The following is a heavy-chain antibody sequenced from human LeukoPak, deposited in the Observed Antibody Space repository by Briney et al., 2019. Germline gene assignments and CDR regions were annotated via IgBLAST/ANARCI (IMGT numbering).Heavy chain of an antibody. Sequence: GGPLRLSCGACGFTFRSYGMHGVRQARGRGLEWEEVISYDGSNKYYAGSVNGRFTISRDNSMNTLYLQMNSLRAEDTAVYYCAKVESVGTMDYWGQGTLVTVSS. V-gene: IGHV3-30*18. D-gene: IGHD4-23*01. CDR3: AKVESVGTMDY. CDR2: ISYDGSNK. CDR1: GFTFRSYG. J-gene: IGHJ4*02.